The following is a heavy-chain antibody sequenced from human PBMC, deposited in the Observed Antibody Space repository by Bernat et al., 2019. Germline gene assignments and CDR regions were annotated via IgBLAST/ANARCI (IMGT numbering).Heavy chain of an antibody. CDR2: ISGSGGST. J-gene: IGHJ4*02. CDR3: AKVYSSGSDY. D-gene: IGHD6-19*01. CDR1: GFTFSSYG. V-gene: IGHV3-23*04. Sequence: VQLVESGGGVVQPGRSLRLSCAASGFTFSSYGMHWVRQAPGKGLEWVSAISGSGGSTYYADSVKGRFTISRDNSKNTLYLQMNSLRAEDTAVYYCAKVYSSGSDYWGQGTLVTVSS.